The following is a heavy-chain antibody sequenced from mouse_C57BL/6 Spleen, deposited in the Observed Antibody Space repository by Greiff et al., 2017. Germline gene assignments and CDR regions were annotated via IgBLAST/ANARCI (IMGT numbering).Heavy chain of an antibody. V-gene: IGHV1-69*01. CDR2: IDTFDSDT. Sequence: QVQLQQPGAVLVMPGAPVKLSCKASGYTLTSYWMHWVKQRPGQGLEWIGEIDTFDSDTNYNQKFKVKSTLTVDKSSRTAYMQLSSLTSEYSAVYYCARVGDVDCFDYWGQGTTLTVSS. J-gene: IGHJ2*01. CDR1: GYTLTSYW. D-gene: IGHD3-3*01. CDR3: ARVGDVDCFDY.